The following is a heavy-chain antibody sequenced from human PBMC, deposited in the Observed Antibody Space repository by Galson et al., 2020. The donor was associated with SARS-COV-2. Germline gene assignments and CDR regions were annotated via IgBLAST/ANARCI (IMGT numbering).Heavy chain of an antibody. Sequence: ETSETLSLTCTVSGGSISSYYWSWIRQPPGKGLEWIGYIYYSGSTNYNPSLKSRVTISVDTSKNQFSLKLSSVTAADTAVYYCARGRGYGGGLGVWYYYYGMDVWGQGTTVTVSS. CDR2: IYYSGST. J-gene: IGHJ6*02. D-gene: IGHD3-16*01. CDR1: GGSISSYY. V-gene: IGHV4-59*01. CDR3: ARGRGYGGGLGVWYYYYGMDV.